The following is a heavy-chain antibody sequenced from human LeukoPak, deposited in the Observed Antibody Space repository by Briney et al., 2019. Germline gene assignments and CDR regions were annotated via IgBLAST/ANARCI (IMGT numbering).Heavy chain of an antibody. CDR2: MNPNSGNT. V-gene: IGHV1-8*01. CDR1: GYTFTSYD. D-gene: IGHD4-17*01. Sequence: ASVKVSCKASGYTFTSYDINWVRQATGQGLEWMGWMNPNSGNTGYVQKFQGRVTMTRNTSISTAYMELSSLRSEDTAVYYCAGGATVTHGGAFDIWGQGTMVTVSS. J-gene: IGHJ3*02. CDR3: AGGATVTHGGAFDI.